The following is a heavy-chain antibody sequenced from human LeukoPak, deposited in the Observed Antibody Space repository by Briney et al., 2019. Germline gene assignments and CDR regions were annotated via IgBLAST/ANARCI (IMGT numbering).Heavy chain of an antibody. CDR2: VTPTFGIA. J-gene: IGHJ6*03. D-gene: IGHD4-17*01. CDR1: GGAFSSYA. V-gene: IGHV1-69*13. Sequence: SVKVSCKASGGAFSSYAISWVRQPPGQGLEWMGGVTPTFGIANYVQKFQDRVTISVDESTSTAYLEVSSLRSEDTAVYYCARGISNYGHYHHMDVWGKGTTVTVSS. CDR3: ARGISNYGHYHHMDV.